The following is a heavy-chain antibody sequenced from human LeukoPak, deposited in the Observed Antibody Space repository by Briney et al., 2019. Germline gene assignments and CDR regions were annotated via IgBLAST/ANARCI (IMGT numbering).Heavy chain of an antibody. CDR2: ISYDGSNK. CDR1: GFTFSSYA. V-gene: IGHV3-30-3*01. D-gene: IGHD3-3*01. J-gene: IGHJ5*02. Sequence: GGSLRLSCAASGFTFSSYAMHWVRQAPGKGLEWVAVISYDGSNKYYADSVKGRFTISRDNSKNTLYLQMNSLRAEDTAVYYCARDIKTYYDFWSGYLENYNWFDPWGQGTLVTVSS. CDR3: ARDIKTYYDFWSGYLENYNWFDP.